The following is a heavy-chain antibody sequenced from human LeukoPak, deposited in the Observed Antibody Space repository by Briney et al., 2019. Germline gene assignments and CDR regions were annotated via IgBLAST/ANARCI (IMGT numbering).Heavy chain of an antibody. CDR2: IYPGDSTT. D-gene: IGHD2-21*02. Sequence: GESLKISCKGSGYSFTTYWVGWVRQMPGKGLEWMGIIYPGDSTTIYSPSFQGQVTISADESISTAYLQWSSLKASDTAMYFCARHRPCDQGYYYYGLDVWGQGTTVTVS. CDR3: ARHRPCDQGYYYYGLDV. V-gene: IGHV5-51*01. J-gene: IGHJ6*02. CDR1: GYSFTTYW.